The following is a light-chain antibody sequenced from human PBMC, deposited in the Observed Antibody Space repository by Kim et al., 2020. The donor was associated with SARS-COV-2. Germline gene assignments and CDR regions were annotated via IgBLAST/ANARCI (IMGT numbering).Light chain of an antibody. V-gene: IGLV6-57*04. Sequence: LTQPHSVSESPGKTVTISCTRSSGSIASNYVQWYQQRPGSAPTTVIYEDNQRPSGVPDRFSGSIDSSSNSASLTISGLKTEDEADYYCQSYDSSINWVFSGGTQLTVL. CDR1: SGSIASNY. J-gene: IGLJ3*02. CDR2: EDN. CDR3: QSYDSSINWV.